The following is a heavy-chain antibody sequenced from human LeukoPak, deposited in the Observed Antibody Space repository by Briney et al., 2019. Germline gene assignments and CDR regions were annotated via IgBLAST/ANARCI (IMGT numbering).Heavy chain of an antibody. Sequence: SETLSLTCAVYGGSFSGYYWSWIRQPPGKGLEWIGEINHSGSTNYNPSLKSRVTISVDTSKNQFSLKLSSVTAADTAVYYCARGNSGYYGSGSIYDYWGQGTLVTVSS. V-gene: IGHV4-34*01. CDR2: INHSGST. J-gene: IGHJ4*02. D-gene: IGHD3-10*01. CDR3: ARGNSGYYGSGSIYDY. CDR1: GGSFSGYY.